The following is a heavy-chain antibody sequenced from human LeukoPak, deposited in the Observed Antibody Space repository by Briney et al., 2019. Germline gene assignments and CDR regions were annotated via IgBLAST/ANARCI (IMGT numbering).Heavy chain of an antibody. CDR2: ISTYNGNT. CDR3: ARGNYDFWSGYPTSTHYFDY. J-gene: IGHJ4*02. V-gene: IGHV1-18*04. CDR1: GYTFTSYG. D-gene: IGHD3-3*01. Sequence: GASVKVSCKVSGYTFTSYGISWVRQAPGQGLEWMGWISTYNGNTNYAQKLQGRVTMTTDTSTSTAYLELRSLRSDDTAVYYCARGNYDFWSGYPTSTHYFDYWGQGTLVTVSS.